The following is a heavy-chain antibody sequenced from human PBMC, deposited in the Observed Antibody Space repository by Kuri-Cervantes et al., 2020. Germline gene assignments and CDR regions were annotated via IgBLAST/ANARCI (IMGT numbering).Heavy chain of an antibody. J-gene: IGHJ4*02. V-gene: IGHV3-48*03. D-gene: IGHD1-20*01. CDR3: ARDVNQYKWNDLDF. CDR1: GFTFSSYE. CDR2: ISSSGSTI. Sequence: GGSLRLSCAASGFTFSSYEMNWVRQAPGKGLEWVSYISSSGSTIYYADSVKGRFTISRDNAKNSLFLQMNSLRAEDTAVYYCARDVNQYKWNDLDFWGQGTLVTVSS.